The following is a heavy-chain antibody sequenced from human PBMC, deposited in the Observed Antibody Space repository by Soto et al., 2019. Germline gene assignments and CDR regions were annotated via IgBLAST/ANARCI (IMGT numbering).Heavy chain of an antibody. J-gene: IGHJ5*02. CDR3: AHRRDYDILTGYPPFDP. D-gene: IGHD3-9*01. CDR2: IYWDDDK. Sequence: QITLKESGPTLVKPTQTLTLTCTFSGFSLSTSGVGVGWIRQPPGKALEWLALIYWDDDKRYSPSLKSRLTLTKXXSXTXXFLTMTNMDPVDTATYYCAHRRDYDILTGYPPFDPWGQGTLVTVSS. CDR1: GFSLSTSGVG. V-gene: IGHV2-5*02.